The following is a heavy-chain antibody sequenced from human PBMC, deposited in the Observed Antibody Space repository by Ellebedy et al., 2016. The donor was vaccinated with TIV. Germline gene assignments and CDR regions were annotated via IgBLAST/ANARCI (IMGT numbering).Heavy chain of an antibody. CDR3: ARDPIAGTIDY. CDR1: GYTFTSYG. D-gene: IGHD2-21*01. V-gene: IGHV1-18*01. CDR2: ISAYNGNT. Sequence: ASVKVSXXASGYTFTSYGISWVRQAPGQGLEWMGWISAYNGNTNYAQKLQGRVTMTTDTSTSTAYMELRSLRSDDTAVYYCARDPIAGTIDYWGQGTLVTVSS. J-gene: IGHJ4*02.